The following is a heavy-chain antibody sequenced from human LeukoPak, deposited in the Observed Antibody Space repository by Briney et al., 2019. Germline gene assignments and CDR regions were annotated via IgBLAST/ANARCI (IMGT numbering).Heavy chain of an antibody. V-gene: IGHV1-18*04. CDR2: TNAYNGNT. CDR1: GYTFTGYY. Sequence: GASVKVSCKASGYTFTGYYMHWVRQAPGQGLEWMGWTNAYNGNTNYAQKLQGRVTMTTDTSTSTAYMELRNLRSDDTAVYYCARGGPAARLITFGGVTDYWGQGTLVTVSS. J-gene: IGHJ4*02. CDR3: ARGGPAARLITFGGVTDY. D-gene: IGHD3-16*01.